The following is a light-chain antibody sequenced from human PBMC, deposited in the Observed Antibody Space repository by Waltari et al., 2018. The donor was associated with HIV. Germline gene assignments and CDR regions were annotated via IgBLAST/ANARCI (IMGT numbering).Light chain of an antibody. J-gene: IGLJ2*01. V-gene: IGLV3-19*01. CDR3: NSRDSSVHHLI. CDR2: GRN. CDR1: SLRSYY. Sequence: SSELTQDPAVSVALGQTVRITCQGDSLRSYYASWDQQKPGQAPVLLIYGRNSRPSGIPDRFSGSSSGITASLTITGAQAEDEADYYCNSRDSSVHHLIFGGGTKLTV.